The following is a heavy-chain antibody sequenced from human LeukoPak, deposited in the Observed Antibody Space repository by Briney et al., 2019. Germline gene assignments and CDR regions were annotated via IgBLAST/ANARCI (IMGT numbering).Heavy chain of an antibody. CDR3: ARQHGSSSPRLYYYYMDV. J-gene: IGHJ6*03. CDR2: IYYSGST. Sequence: PSETLSLTCTVSGGSISSSSYYWGWIRQPPGKGLEWNGSIYYSGSTYYNPSLKSRVTISVDTSKNQFSLKLSSVTAADTAVYYCARQHGSSSPRLYYYYMDVWGKGTTVTVSS. V-gene: IGHV4-39*01. CDR1: GGSISSSSYY. D-gene: IGHD6-6*01.